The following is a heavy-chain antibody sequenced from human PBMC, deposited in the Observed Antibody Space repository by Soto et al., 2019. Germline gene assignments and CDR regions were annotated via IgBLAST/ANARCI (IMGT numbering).Heavy chain of an antibody. V-gene: IGHV3-23*01. Sequence: PGGSLRLSCAASGFTFDNYVMTWVRQAPGKGLEWVSAISCNGNTSYYADSVKGRFTISRDNSKSRLYLEMSSLRAEDTTLYYCGKDALVGGGISAFDYCGQGILVTVSS. CDR3: GKDALVGGGISAFDY. CDR2: ISCNGNTS. CDR1: GFTFDNYV. J-gene: IGHJ4*02. D-gene: IGHD2-15*01.